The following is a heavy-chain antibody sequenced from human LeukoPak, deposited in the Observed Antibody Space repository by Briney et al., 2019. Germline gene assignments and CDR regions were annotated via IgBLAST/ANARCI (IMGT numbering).Heavy chain of an antibody. CDR3: ARDACGGSCYSAAFDI. CDR1: GYTFSGYY. D-gene: IGHD2-15*01. CDR2: TSAYNGNT. Sequence: ASVKVSCKTSGYTFSGYYMHWVRQAPGQGLEWMGWTSAYNGNTNYAQKLQGRVTMTTDTSTSTAYMELRSLRSDDTAVYYCARDACGGSCYSAAFDIWGQGTMVTVSS. J-gene: IGHJ3*02. V-gene: IGHV1-18*04.